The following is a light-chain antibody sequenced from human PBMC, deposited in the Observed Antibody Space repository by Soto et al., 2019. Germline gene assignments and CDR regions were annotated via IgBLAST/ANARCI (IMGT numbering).Light chain of an antibody. CDR2: DTS. Sequence: QTVVTQEPSLTVSPGGTVTLTCGSSTGAVTSGHYPYWLQQKPGQAPKTLISDTSDRLSWAPARFSGSLLGGNAALTLSGAQPEDEADYYCLVSYNGDLVFGGGTKVTVL. CDR3: LVSYNGDLV. CDR1: TGAVTSGHY. V-gene: IGLV7-46*01. J-gene: IGLJ2*01.